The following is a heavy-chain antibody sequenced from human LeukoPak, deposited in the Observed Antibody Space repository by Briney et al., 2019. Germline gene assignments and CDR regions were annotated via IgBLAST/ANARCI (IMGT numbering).Heavy chain of an antibody. CDR3: ARDRGSSWYVDY. Sequence: ASVNVSCKTSGYSFTNYYIHWVRQAPGQGLEWMGWINPSSGGTEYAQKFQGRVTMTGDTSISTAYMELSRLRSDDTAVYYSARDRGSSWYVDYWGQGTLVTVSS. CDR2: INPSSGGT. J-gene: IGHJ4*02. CDR1: GYSFTNYY. V-gene: IGHV1-2*02. D-gene: IGHD6-13*01.